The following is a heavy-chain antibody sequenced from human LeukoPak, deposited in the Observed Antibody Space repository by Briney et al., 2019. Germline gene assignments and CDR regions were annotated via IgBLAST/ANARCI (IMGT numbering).Heavy chain of an antibody. V-gene: IGHV4-59*01. CDR2: IYYSGST. J-gene: IGHJ4*02. Sequence: SETPSLTCTVSGGSISSYYWSWIRQPPGKGLEWIGYIYYSGSTNYNPSLKSRVTISVDTSKNQFSLKLSSVTAADTAVYYCARFDSSGWYYFDYWGQGTLVTVSS. CDR3: ARFDSSGWYYFDY. CDR1: GGSISSYY. D-gene: IGHD6-19*01.